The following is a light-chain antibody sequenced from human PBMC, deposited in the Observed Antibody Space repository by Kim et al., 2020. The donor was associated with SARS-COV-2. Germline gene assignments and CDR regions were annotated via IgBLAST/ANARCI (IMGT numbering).Light chain of an antibody. CDR3: QQFNNYPLT. CDR2: AAS. CDR1: QGIRND. V-gene: IGKV1-9*01. J-gene: IGKJ4*01. Sequence: ASVGDRFTITCRASQGIRNDLAWYQQNPGKAPKLLIFAASTLQSGVPSRFSGSGSGTDFTLTISSLQPEDFASYYCQQFNNYPLTFGGGTKVDIK.